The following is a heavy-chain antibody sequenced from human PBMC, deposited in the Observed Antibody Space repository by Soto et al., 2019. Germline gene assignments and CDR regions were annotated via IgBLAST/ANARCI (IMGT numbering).Heavy chain of an antibody. CDR2: IYYSGST. V-gene: IGHV4-39*01. D-gene: IGHD6-6*01. Sequence: PSETLSLTCTVSGGSISSSSYYWGWIRQPPGKGLEWIGSIYYSGSTYYNPSLKSRVTISVDTSKNQFSLKLSSVTAADTAVYYCARHTPYGSSENGFDYCGQGTLVTVSS. J-gene: IGHJ4*02. CDR3: ARHTPYGSSENGFDY. CDR1: GGSISSSSYY.